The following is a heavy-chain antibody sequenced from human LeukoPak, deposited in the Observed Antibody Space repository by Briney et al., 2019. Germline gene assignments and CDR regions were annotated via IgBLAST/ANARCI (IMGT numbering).Heavy chain of an antibody. J-gene: IGHJ6*02. Sequence: SETLSLTCTVSGGSISSSSYYWGWIRQPPGKGLEWIGSIYYSGSTYYNPPLKSRVTISVDTSKNQFSLKLSSVTAADTAVYYCARHPDYGMDVWGQGTTVTVSS. V-gene: IGHV4-39*01. CDR2: IYYSGST. CDR1: GGSISSSSYY. CDR3: ARHPDYGMDV.